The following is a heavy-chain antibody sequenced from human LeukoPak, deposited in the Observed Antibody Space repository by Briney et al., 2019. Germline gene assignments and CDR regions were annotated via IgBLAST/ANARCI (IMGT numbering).Heavy chain of an antibody. D-gene: IGHD1-26*01. CDR2: IWYDGGNK. Sequence: GRSLRLSCAASGFTFSSYGMHWVRQAPGKGLEWVAVIWYDGGNKYYADSVKGRFTISRDNSKNTLYLQMNSLRAEDTAVYYCASDFSGSYGTDYWGQGTLVTVSS. V-gene: IGHV3-33*01. CDR1: GFTFSSYG. CDR3: ASDFSGSYGTDY. J-gene: IGHJ4*02.